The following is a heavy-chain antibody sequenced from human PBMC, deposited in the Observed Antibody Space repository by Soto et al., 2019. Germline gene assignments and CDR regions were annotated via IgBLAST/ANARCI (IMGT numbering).Heavy chain of an antibody. V-gene: IGHV1-69*01. CDR3: ARSQGSSTSLEIYYYYYYGMDV. Sequence: VQLVQSGAEVKKPGSSVKVSCKASGGTFSSYAISWVRQAPGQGLEWMGGIIPTSGTANYAQKFQGRVKITADESTSTAYMGLSSLRSEDTAMYYCARSQGSSTSLEIYYYYYYGMDVWGQGTTVTVSS. J-gene: IGHJ6*02. CDR1: GGTFSSYA. D-gene: IGHD2-2*01. CDR2: IIPTSGTA.